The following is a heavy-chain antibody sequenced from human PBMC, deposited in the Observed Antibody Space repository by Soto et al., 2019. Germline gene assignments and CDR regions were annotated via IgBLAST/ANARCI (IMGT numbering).Heavy chain of an antibody. D-gene: IGHD2-15*01. Sequence: EVQLVESGGDLVQPGGSLRLSCAVSGFSFRNYWMSWVRQAPGKGLEWVANINHDGSEQNFVDSVKGRFTILRDNGKNALVLQMTSLRAEDTAVYYCARYIGYSSFDYWGQGTPVTVSS. J-gene: IGHJ4*02. CDR2: INHDGSEQ. CDR3: ARYIGYSSFDY. CDR1: GFSFRNYW. V-gene: IGHV3-7*01.